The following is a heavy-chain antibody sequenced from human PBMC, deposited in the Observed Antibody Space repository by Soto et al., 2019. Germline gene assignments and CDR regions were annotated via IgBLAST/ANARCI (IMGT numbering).Heavy chain of an antibody. Sequence: SETLSLTCAVSGGSFSGYYWSWIRQPPGKGQEWIGEINHSGSTSYNPSLKSRVTISVDTSKNQFSLKLSSVTAADTAVYYCARGVSIAAAGTFYYYYYMDVWAKGTTVTVSS. CDR2: INHSGST. D-gene: IGHD6-13*01. CDR3: ARGVSIAAAGTFYYYYYMDV. CDR1: GGSFSGYY. V-gene: IGHV4-34*01. J-gene: IGHJ6*03.